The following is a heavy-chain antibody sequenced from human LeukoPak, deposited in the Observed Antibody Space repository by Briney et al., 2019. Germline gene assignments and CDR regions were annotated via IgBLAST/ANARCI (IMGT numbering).Heavy chain of an antibody. V-gene: IGHV4-61*01. CDR2: IYYSGST. J-gene: IGHJ4*02. D-gene: IGHD6-19*01. Sequence: SETLSLTCTVSGDSVSSGSYYWSWIRQPPGKGLEWIGYIYYSGSTNYNPSLKSRVTISVDTSKNQFSLKLSSVTAADTAVYYCARSSGWFHFDYWGQGTLVTVSS. CDR1: GDSVSSGSYY. CDR3: ARSSGWFHFDY.